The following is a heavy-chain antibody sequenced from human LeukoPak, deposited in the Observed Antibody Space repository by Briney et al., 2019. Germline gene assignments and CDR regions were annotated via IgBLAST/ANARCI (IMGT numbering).Heavy chain of an antibody. J-gene: IGHJ3*02. Sequence: TSETLSLTCTVSGGSISSYYWSWIRQPPGKGLEWIGCIYYSGSTNYNPSFKSRVTISVDTSKNQFSLKLSSVTAADTAVYFCARGPYSYDSSGAFDIWGQGTMVTVSS. CDR2: IYYSGST. CDR1: GGSISSYY. V-gene: IGHV4-59*08. D-gene: IGHD3-22*01. CDR3: ARGPYSYDSSGAFDI.